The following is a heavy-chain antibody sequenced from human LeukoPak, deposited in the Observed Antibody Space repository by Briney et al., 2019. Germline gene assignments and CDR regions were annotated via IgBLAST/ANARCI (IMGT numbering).Heavy chain of an antibody. J-gene: IGHJ3*02. CDR2: IIPIFGTA. CDR1: GGTFSSYA. V-gene: IGHV1-69*06. Sequence: ASVKVSCKASGGTFSSYAISWVRQAPGQGLEWMGGIIPIFGTANYAQKFQGRVTITADKSTSTAYMELSSLRSEDTAVYYCARGDYYGSGSYACAFDIWGQGTMVTVSS. D-gene: IGHD3-10*01. CDR3: ARGDYYGSGSYACAFDI.